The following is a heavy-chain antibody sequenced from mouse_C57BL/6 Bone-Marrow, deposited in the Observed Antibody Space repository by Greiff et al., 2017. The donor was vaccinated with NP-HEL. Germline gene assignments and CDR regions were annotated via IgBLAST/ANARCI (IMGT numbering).Heavy chain of an antibody. Sequence: QVQLQQSGPGLVQPSQCLSIPCTVSGFSLTSYGVHWVRQSPGKGLEWLGVIWSGGSTDYNAAFIYRLSISKDNSKSQVFFKMNSLKADNTAIYYCARNFRAGKAYWGQGTLVTVSA. CDR1: GFSLTSYG. CDR2: IWSGGST. D-gene: IGHD3-3*01. V-gene: IGHV2-2*01. J-gene: IGHJ3*01. CDR3: ARNFRAGKAY.